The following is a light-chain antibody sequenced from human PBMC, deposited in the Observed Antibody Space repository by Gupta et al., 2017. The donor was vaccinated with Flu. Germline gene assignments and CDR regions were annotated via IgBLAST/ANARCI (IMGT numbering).Light chain of an antibody. CDR1: QSVGSTY. V-gene: IGKV3-20*01. CDR3: QQYGSSPT. Sequence: EIVLTQSPGTLSLSPGERATLSCRASQSVGSTYLAWYQQKPGQAPRLLIYGASSRATAFPDRFRGSGSGTDFTLTINRREPEDFAVYYCQQYGSSPTFGQGTKLEIK. CDR2: GAS. J-gene: IGKJ2*01.